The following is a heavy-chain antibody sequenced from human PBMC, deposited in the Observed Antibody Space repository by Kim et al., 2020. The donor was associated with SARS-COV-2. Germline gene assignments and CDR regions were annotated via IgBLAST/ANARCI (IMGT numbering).Heavy chain of an antibody. CDR1: GYTFTGYY. J-gene: IGHJ4*02. V-gene: IGHV1-2*02. CDR3: ARGPIIRFLEWLHLIGWC. D-gene: IGHD3-3*01. Sequence: ASVKVSCKASGYTFTGYYMHWVRQAPGQGLEWMGWINPNSGGTNYAQKFQGRVTMTRDTSISTAYMELSRLRSDDTAVYYCARGPIIRFLEWLHLIGWCWGQGTLVTVSS. CDR2: INPNSGGT.